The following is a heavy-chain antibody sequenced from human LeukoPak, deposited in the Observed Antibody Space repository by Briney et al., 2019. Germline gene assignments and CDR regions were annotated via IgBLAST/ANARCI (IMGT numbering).Heavy chain of an antibody. CDR3: AKEIAVGGTPVLDY. D-gene: IGHD6-19*01. CDR1: GCTYSNDA. Sequence: GCTYSNDAISWVRQAAGNGLGCLSGISAGGNGFYADLVKGRFTISRENYKNTLYLQVNSLRAEDTAVYYCAKEIAVGGTPVLDYWGQGTLVTVSS. J-gene: IGHJ4*02. CDR2: ISAGGNG. V-gene: IGHV3-23*01.